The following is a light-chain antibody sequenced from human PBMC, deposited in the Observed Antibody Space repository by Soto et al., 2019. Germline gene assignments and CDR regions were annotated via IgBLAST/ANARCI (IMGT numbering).Light chain of an antibody. CDR1: SSDVGYYNY. CDR2: EVS. CDR3: SSYTTSSTQV. Sequence: QSALTQPASVSGSPGQSITISCTGTSSDVGYYNYVSWYQHHPGKVPKLMIYEVSNRPSGVSNRFPGSKSGNTASLTISGLQAEDEADYYCSSYTTSSTQVFGGGTKLTVL. J-gene: IGLJ3*02. V-gene: IGLV2-14*01.